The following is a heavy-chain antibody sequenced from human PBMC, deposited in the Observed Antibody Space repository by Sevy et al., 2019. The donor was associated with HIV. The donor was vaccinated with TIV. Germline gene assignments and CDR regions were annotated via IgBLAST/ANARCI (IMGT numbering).Heavy chain of an antibody. Sequence: SGPTLVKPAQTLTLTCSFSGFSLNTSGVGVGWIRLPPGKALEWLALIFWDDEQRYSPPLKNRLTITKDTSKSQVVLTMTNMDAVDTATYYCARFLKGDYTNYFDSWDQGSLVTVSS. J-gene: IGHJ4*02. CDR1: GFSLNTSGVG. D-gene: IGHD4-4*01. CDR3: ARFLKGDYTNYFDS. V-gene: IGHV2-5*02. CDR2: IFWDDEQ.